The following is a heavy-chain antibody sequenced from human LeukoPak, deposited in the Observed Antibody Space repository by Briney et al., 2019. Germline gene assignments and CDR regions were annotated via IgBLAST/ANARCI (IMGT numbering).Heavy chain of an antibody. CDR3: ARDDYGVFDAFDV. J-gene: IGHJ3*01. Sequence: PSETLFLTCTVSGGSISSHYWTWIPQPPGQGLEWIGYIYNTGSTNYNPSLKSRVTISLDTSKNQFSLKLTSVTAADTAIYFCARDDYGVFDAFDVWGQGTVVTVSS. D-gene: IGHD3-16*01. V-gene: IGHV4-59*08. CDR2: IYNTGST. CDR1: GGSISSHY.